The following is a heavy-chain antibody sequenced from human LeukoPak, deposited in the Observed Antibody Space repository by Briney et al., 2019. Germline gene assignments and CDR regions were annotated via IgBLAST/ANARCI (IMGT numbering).Heavy chain of an antibody. Sequence: PSETLSLTCTVSGGSISNYYWNWIRQPPGKGLEWIGYIYYSGSTNYNPSLKSRVTISVDTSKNQFSLKLSSVTAADTAMYYCARVDIAAVNCYYYYGMDVWGQGTTVTVSS. D-gene: IGHD6-13*01. J-gene: IGHJ6*02. V-gene: IGHV4-59*01. CDR2: IYYSGST. CDR1: GGSISNYY. CDR3: ARVDIAAVNCYYYYGMDV.